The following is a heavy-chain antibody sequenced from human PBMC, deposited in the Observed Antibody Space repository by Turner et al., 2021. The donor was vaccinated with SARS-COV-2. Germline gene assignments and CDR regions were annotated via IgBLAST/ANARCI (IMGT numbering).Heavy chain of an antibody. CDR2: IHYRGST. CDR3: ASPRLPISFQSGSYCGSMFGFDI. Sequence: QLQLQESGPGRVQPSETPSRACTVPGRSLCSSNYYWGWIRHPLGKGLEWIGRIHYRGSTYYNPSLKSRVTISVDTSKNQFSLKLSYVTAADTAVYYCASPRLPISFQSGSYCGSMFGFDIWGQGTMVTVSS. D-gene: IGHD1-26*01. J-gene: IGHJ3*02. V-gene: IGHV4-39*01. CDR1: GRSLCSSNYY.